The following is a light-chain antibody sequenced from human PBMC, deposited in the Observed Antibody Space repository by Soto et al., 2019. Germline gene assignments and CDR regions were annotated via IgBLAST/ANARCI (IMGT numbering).Light chain of an antibody. J-gene: IGLJ1*01. CDR1: SSDVGGYNY. CDR3: SSYTTSNTRQIV. CDR2: DVS. V-gene: IGLV2-14*01. Sequence: QSALTQPASVSGSPGQSITISCTGTSSDVGGYNYVSWYQQHPGKAPKFMIYDVSNRPSGVSNRFSGSKSGNTASLTISGLQAEDEADYYCSSYTTSNTRQIVFGTGTKPTVL.